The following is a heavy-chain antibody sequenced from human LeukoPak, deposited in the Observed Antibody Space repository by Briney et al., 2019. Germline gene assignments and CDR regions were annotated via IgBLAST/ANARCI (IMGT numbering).Heavy chain of an antibody. J-gene: IGHJ5*02. Sequence: GGSLRLSCAASGFTFSSHAMSWVRQAPGKGLEWVSAISGSGGSTYYADSVKGRFAISRDNSKNTLYLQMNSLRAEDPAVYYCAKGDSGSYYNNWFDPWGQGTLVTVSS. D-gene: IGHD3-10*01. V-gene: IGHV3-23*01. CDR3: AKGDSGSYYNNWFDP. CDR2: ISGSGGST. CDR1: GFTFSSHA.